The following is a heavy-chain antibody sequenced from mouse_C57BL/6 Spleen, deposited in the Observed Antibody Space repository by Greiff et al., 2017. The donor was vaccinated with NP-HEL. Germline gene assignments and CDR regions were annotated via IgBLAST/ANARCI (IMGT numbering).Heavy chain of an antibody. CDR2: IDPADGDT. J-gene: IGHJ1*03. CDR1: GFNIKDYY. CDR3: TTRYYGSSWYFDV. Sequence: EVQLVESGAELVRPGASVKLSCTASGFNIKDYYMHWVKQRPEQGLEWIGRIDPADGDTEYAPKFQGQATLTADTSSNTAFLQLSSLTSEDTAVYYCTTRYYGSSWYFDVWGTGTTVTVSS. V-gene: IGHV14-1*01. D-gene: IGHD1-1*01.